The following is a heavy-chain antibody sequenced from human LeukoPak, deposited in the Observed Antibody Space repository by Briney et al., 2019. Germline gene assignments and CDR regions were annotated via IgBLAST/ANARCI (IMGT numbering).Heavy chain of an antibody. D-gene: IGHD1-26*01. Sequence: GGSLRLSCAASGFTFSSYWMSWVRQAPGKGLEWVANIKQDGSEKYYVDSVKGRFTISRDNAKNSLYLQMNSLRAEDTAVYYCARDVGPVVGATSLWYYYYYMDVWGKGTTVTVSS. CDR3: ARDVGPVVGATSLWYYYYYMDV. CDR1: GFTFSSYW. J-gene: IGHJ6*03. V-gene: IGHV3-7*01. CDR2: IKQDGSEK.